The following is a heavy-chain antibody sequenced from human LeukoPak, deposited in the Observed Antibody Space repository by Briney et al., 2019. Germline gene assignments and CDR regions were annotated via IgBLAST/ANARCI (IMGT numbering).Heavy chain of an antibody. CDR2: IWYDGSNK. D-gene: IGHD1-14*01. Sequence: GGSLRLSCAASGFTFSSYGMHWVRQAPGKGLEWVAVIWYDGSNKYYADSVKGRFTISRDNSENTLYLQMNSLRAEDTAVYYCARDRGRISPYYLDYWGQGTLVTVSS. V-gene: IGHV3-33*01. CDR3: ARDRGRISPYYLDY. CDR1: GFTFSSYG. J-gene: IGHJ4*02.